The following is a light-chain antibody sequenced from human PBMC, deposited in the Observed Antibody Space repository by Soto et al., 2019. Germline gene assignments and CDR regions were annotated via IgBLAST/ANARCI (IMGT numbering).Light chain of an antibody. Sequence: EIVLTQSPGTLSLSPGERATLSCRASQSVSSSYLAWYQQKPGQAPRLLIYGASSRATGIADRFSGGGSGTDFTLTISILEHEDFAVYYCQQYGSSPYTFGQGTKLEIK. CDR2: GAS. V-gene: IGKV3-20*01. J-gene: IGKJ2*01. CDR1: QSVSSSY. CDR3: QQYGSSPYT.